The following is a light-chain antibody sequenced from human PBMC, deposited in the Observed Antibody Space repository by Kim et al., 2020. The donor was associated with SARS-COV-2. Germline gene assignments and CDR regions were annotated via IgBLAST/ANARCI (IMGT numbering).Light chain of an antibody. Sequence: SYELTQPPSVSVAPGKTARITCGGNNIGSRLVHWYQQKPGQSPLLVIYYDSDRPSRIPERFSGSNSGNTATLTISRVEAGDEADYYCLVWDSSGAHLVVFGGGTQLTVL. J-gene: IGLJ2*01. CDR3: LVWDSSGAHLVV. CDR2: YDS. V-gene: IGLV3-21*04. CDR1: NIGSRL.